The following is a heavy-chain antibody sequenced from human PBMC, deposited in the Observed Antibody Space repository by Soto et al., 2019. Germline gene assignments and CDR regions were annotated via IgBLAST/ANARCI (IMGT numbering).Heavy chain of an antibody. J-gene: IGHJ6*02. V-gene: IGHV3-53*01. Sequence: SLRLSCAASGFTVGSHYMSWVRQAPGKGLEWVSVIYSGGNTYYADSVKGRFSISRDNSKNTLYLQMNSLRAEDTAVYYCASSIGGSSSWYDYYGMDVWGQGTTVTVSS. CDR3: ASSIGGSSSWYDYYGMDV. D-gene: IGHD6-13*01. CDR2: IYSGGNT. CDR1: GFTVGSHY.